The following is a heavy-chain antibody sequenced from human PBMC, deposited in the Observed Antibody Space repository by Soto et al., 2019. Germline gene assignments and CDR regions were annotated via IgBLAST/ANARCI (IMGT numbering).Heavy chain of an antibody. CDR1: GGTFSSYA. V-gene: IGHV1-69*12. D-gene: IGHD4-17*01. CDR2: IIPIFGTA. Sequence: QVQLVQSGAEVKKPGSSVKVSCKASGGTFSSYAISWVRQAPGQGLEWMGGIIPIFGTANYAQKFQGRVTITADESTSTAYMELSSLRSEDTAAYYCARDRIVTTVTTSGFDIWGQGTMVTVSS. J-gene: IGHJ3*02. CDR3: ARDRIVTTVTTSGFDI.